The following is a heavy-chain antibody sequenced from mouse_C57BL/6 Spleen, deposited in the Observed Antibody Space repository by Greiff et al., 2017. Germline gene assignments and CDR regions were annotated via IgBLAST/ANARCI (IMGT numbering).Heavy chain of an antibody. J-gene: IGHJ4*01. CDR1: GFTFSSYT. Sequence: EVMLVESGGGLVKPGGSLKLSCAASGFTFSSYTMSWVRQTPEKRLEWVATLSGGGGNTYYPDSVKGRFTISRDNAKNILYLQMSSLRSEDTALYYCARHGYYGLYAMDYWGQGTSVTVSS. D-gene: IGHD1-1*01. CDR2: LSGGGGNT. V-gene: IGHV5-9*01. CDR3: ARHGYYGLYAMDY.